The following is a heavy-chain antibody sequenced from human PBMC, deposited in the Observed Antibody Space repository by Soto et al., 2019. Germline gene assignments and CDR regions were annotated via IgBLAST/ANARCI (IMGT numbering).Heavy chain of an antibody. CDR2: MNPDGSAI. Sequence: EVQLVESGGGLVQPGGSLRLSCVVSGFTFSSSWMHWVRQGPGKGLVWVSRMNPDGSAINYADSVKGRFTTSRDNAKNILYLQMNSLRAEDTALYCGVTGWSEYWGQGTLVTVSS. CDR1: GFTFSSSW. V-gene: IGHV3-74*01. D-gene: IGHD2-15*01. CDR3: VTGWSEY. J-gene: IGHJ4*02.